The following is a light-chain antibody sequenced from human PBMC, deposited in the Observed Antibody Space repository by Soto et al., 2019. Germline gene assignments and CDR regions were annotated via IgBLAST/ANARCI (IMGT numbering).Light chain of an antibody. V-gene: IGKV3-15*01. CDR3: QQYNNWPPIT. Sequence: EIVMRQSPGTPSVSPGEGATLSCRASQTGSNNLAWCQQKPGQAPRLLIYGASTRATGIPARFSGSGSGTEFTLTISSLQSEDFAVYYCQQYNNWPPITFGQGTRLEIK. CDR2: GAS. CDR1: QTGSNN. J-gene: IGKJ5*01.